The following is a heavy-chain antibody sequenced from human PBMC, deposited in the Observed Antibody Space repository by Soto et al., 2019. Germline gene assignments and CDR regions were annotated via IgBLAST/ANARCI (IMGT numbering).Heavy chain of an antibody. CDR3: ARAGLGYCTNGVCPTIDY. CDR1: GGSISSGGYY. V-gene: IGHV4-31*03. Sequence: PSETLSLTCTVSGGSISSGGYYWSWIRQHPGKGLEWIGYIYYSGSTYYNPSLKSRVTISVDTSKNQFSLKLSSVTAADTAVYYCARAGLGYCTNGVCPTIDYWGQGTLVTVSS. J-gene: IGHJ4*02. CDR2: IYYSGST. D-gene: IGHD2-8*01.